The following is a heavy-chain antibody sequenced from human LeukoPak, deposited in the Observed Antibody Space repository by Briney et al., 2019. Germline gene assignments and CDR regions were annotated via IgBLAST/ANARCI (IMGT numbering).Heavy chain of an antibody. J-gene: IGHJ4*02. CDR1: GGTLSSYA. D-gene: IGHD3-10*01. CDR2: IIPIFGTA. V-gene: IGHV1-69*05. CDR3: ARGIYGSGSYYRPNYDY. Sequence: SVKVSCKASGGTLSSYAIGWVRQAPGQGLEWMGGIIPIFGTANYAQKFQGRVTITTDESQSTAYMELSSLRSEDTAVYYCARGIYGSGSYYRPNYDYWRQGTLVSVSS.